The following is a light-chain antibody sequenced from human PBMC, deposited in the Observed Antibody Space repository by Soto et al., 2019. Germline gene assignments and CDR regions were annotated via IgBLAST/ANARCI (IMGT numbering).Light chain of an antibody. CDR3: QQYNNWPRT. V-gene: IGKV3-15*01. Sequence: IVMTQSPATLSVSPGERATLSCRASQSVRNYLAWYQQRPGQAPRLLIFGASTRATDIPARFSGSGSGTEFTLTISSLQSEDFAFDYCQQYNNWPRTFGQGTKVDI. J-gene: IGKJ1*01. CDR2: GAS. CDR1: QSVRNY.